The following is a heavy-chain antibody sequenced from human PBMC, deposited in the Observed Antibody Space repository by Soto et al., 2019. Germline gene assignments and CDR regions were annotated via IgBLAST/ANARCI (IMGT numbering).Heavy chain of an antibody. CDR2: INPNSGGT. CDR3: ARDHAVYYYDSGGPAPNYYYCYGMDV. V-gene: IGHV1-2*04. J-gene: IGHJ6*02. Sequence: GASVKVSCKASGYTFTGYYMHWVRQAPGQGLEWMGWINPNSGGTNYAQKFQGWVTMTRDTSISTAYMELSRLRSDDTAVYYCARDHAVYYYDSGGPAPNYYYCYGMDVWGQGTTVTVSS. D-gene: IGHD3-22*01. CDR1: GYTFTGYY.